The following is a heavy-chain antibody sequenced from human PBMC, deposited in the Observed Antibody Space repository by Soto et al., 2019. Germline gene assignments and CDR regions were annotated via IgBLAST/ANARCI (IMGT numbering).Heavy chain of an antibody. J-gene: IGHJ4*02. CDR1: GFTFSSYA. V-gene: IGHV3-23*01. Sequence: LSCAASGFTFSSYAMSWVRQARGKGLEWVSAISGRGGSTYYADSMKGRFTTSRDNSKNTLYLQMNSLRAEDTAVYYCTKPLNIVATLDYRGQGTLVTVSS. D-gene: IGHD5-12*01. CDR2: ISGRGGST. CDR3: TKPLNIVATLDY.